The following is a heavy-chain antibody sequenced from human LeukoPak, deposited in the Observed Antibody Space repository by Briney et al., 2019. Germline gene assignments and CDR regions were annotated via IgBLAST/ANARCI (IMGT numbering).Heavy chain of an antibody. D-gene: IGHD3-3*01. Sequence: EASVKVSCKASGYTFTGYYMHWVRQAPGQGLEWMGWINPNSGGTNYAQKFQGRVTMTRDTSISTAYMELSRLRSDDTAVYYCARVSMEGVLRFLEGPVAYFDYWGQGTLVTVSS. CDR1: GYTFTGYY. CDR2: INPNSGGT. CDR3: ARVSMEGVLRFLEGPVAYFDY. J-gene: IGHJ4*02. V-gene: IGHV1-2*02.